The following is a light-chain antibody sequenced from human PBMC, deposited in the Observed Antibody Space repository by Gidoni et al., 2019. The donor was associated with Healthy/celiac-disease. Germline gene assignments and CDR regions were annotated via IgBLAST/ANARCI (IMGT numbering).Light chain of an antibody. CDR2: GNS. Sequence: QSVLPQPPSVSGAPGQRVTISCTGSSSNIGAGYDVHWYQQLPGTAPKLLIYGNSNRPSGVPDRFSGLQAEDEADYYCQSYDSSLSGYVFGTGTKVTVL. J-gene: IGLJ1*01. CDR3: QSYDSSLSGYV. CDR1: SSNIGAGYD. V-gene: IGLV1-40*01.